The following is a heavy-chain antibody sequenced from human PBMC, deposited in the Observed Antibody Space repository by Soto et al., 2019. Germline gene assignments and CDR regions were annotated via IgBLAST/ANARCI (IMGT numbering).Heavy chain of an antibody. CDR2: IYYSGST. V-gene: IGHV4-39*01. CDR3: ASPARGAAAGSDSFDY. Sequence: PSETLSLTCTVSGGSISSSSYYWGWIRQPPGKGLEWIGSIYYSGSTYYNPSLKSRVTISVDTSKNQFSLKLSSVTAADTAVYYCASPARGAAAGSDSFDYWGQGTLVTVSS. D-gene: IGHD6-13*01. CDR1: GGSISSSSYY. J-gene: IGHJ4*02.